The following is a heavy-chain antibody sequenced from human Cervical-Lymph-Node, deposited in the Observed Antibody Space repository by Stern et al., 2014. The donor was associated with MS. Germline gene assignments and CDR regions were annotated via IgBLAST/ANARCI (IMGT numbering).Heavy chain of an antibody. CDR1: GGTFSSYA. Sequence: QLVQSGAEVKKPGSSVKVSCKASGGTFSSYAINWVRQAPGQGLEWMGGIITIFGTPNYAQTFQGRVTIFAEDSTRTAYLELNSLISEDTAVYYCASPATVTVGSMDVWGQGTTVTVSS. V-gene: IGHV1-69*01. J-gene: IGHJ6*02. CDR2: IITIFGTP. D-gene: IGHD4-17*01. CDR3: ASPATVTVGSMDV.